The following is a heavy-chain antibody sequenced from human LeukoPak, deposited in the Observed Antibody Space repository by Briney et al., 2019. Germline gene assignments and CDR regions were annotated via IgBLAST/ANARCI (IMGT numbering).Heavy chain of an antibody. Sequence: GGSLRLSCAASGFTVSSNYMSWVRQAPGKGLEWVSVIYSGGSTYYADSVKGRFTISRDNSKNTLYLQMNSLRAEDTAVYYCAKGRVKWELLQRVYFDYWGQGTLVTVSS. D-gene: IGHD1-26*01. V-gene: IGHV3-53*01. J-gene: IGHJ4*02. CDR1: GFTVSSNY. CDR2: IYSGGST. CDR3: AKGRVKWELLQRVYFDY.